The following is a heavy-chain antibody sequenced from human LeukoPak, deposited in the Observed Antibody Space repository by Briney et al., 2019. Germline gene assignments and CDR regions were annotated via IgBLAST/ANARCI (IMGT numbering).Heavy chain of an antibody. Sequence: GGSLRLSCTASGFRFCDYGMSWVRQVPGEGLEWVGYIRSKDYYETGEYAASVKGRFTISRDDSESIAYLQMNSLRTEDTAIYYCTRGRSAWGYWGQGTLVVVSS. V-gene: IGHV3-49*04. CDR1: GFRFCDYG. J-gene: IGHJ4*02. CDR2: IRSKDYYETG. CDR3: TRGRSAWGY. D-gene: IGHD3-3*01.